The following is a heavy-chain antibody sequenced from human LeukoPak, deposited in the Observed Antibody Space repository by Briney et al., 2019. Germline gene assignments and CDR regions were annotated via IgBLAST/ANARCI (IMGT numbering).Heavy chain of an antibody. CDR2: ISGSGGST. V-gene: IGHV3-23*01. J-gene: IGHJ4*02. D-gene: IGHD5-12*01. CDR1: GFTFSSYA. CDR3: AKRMDIVATAKDYFDY. Sequence: PGGSLRLSCAASGFTFSSYAMSWVRQAPGKGLEWVSAISGSGGSTYYADSVKGRFTISRGNSKNTLYLQMNSLRAEDTAVYYCAKRMDIVATAKDYFDYWGQGTLVTVSS.